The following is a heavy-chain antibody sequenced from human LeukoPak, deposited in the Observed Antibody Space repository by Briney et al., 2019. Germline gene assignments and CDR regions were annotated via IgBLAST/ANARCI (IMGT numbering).Heavy chain of an antibody. CDR3: AEGSGWYPS. J-gene: IGHJ4*02. CDR1: GFTFSSYS. Sequence: GGSLRLSCAASGFTFSSYSMNWVRQAPGKGLEWVSYISSSSSTICYADSVKGRFTISRDNAKNSLYLQMNSLRAEDTAVYYCAEGSGWYPSWGQGTLVTVSS. V-gene: IGHV3-48*01. CDR2: ISSSSSTI. D-gene: IGHD6-19*01.